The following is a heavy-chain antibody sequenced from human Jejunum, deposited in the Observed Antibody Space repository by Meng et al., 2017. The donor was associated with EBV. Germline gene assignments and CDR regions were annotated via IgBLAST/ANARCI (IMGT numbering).Heavy chain of an antibody. Sequence: QVHPPQWGGDWWRPTGTRSLTCAVYGGSFSGYYWSWVRQPPGRGLEYIGEVHFSGITNYTPSLKSRVTMSVDASKNQFSLRLTSVTAADTAVYYCARRTGDYVVGYWGQGTLVTVSS. CDR1: GGSFSGYY. CDR2: VHFSGIT. J-gene: IGHJ4*02. CDR3: ARRTGDYVVGY. D-gene: IGHD2-8*02. V-gene: IGHV4-34*02.